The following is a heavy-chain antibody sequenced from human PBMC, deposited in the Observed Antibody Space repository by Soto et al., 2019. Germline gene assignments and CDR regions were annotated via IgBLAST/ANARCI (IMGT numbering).Heavy chain of an antibody. CDR2: IQNHGYST. CDR3: ARGYDAGCHFGY. D-gene: IGHD1-20*01. V-gene: IGHV3-48*03. J-gene: IGHJ4*02. CDR1: GFTFSRDE. Sequence: EVQLVESGGGLVQPGGSLRLSCAASGFTFSRDEMNWVRQAPGKGLEWIAYIQNHGYSTHYADSVKGRFTISRDNAKNTLYLQMSSLTAEDTAIYYCARGYDAGCHFGYWGQGVLVNVSS.